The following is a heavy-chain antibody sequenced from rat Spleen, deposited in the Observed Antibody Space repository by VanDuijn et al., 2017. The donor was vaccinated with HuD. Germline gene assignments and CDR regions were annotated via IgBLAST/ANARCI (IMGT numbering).Heavy chain of an antibody. CDR2: ISYDGSST. CDR3: ARSGIDY. V-gene: IGHV5-7*01. J-gene: IGHJ2*01. D-gene: IGHD5-1*01. Sequence: EVQLVESGGGLVQPGRSLKLSCAASGFTFSDYNMAWVRQAPKKGLEWVATISYDGSSTYYRDSVKGRFTISRDNAKSTLYLQMDSLRSEDTATYYCARSGIDYWGQGVMVTVSS. CDR1: GFTFSDYN.